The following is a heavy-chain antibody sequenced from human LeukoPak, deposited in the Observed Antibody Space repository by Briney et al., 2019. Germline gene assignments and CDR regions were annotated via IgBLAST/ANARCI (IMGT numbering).Heavy chain of an antibody. J-gene: IGHJ6*02. Sequence: SETLSLTCTVSGGSISSSSYYWGWIRQPPGKGLEWIGSIYYSGSTYYNPSLKSRVTISVDTSKNQFSLKLSSVTAADTAVYYCARVALRARSITIFGVGRDYGMDVWGQGTTVTVSS. CDR3: ARVALRARSITIFGVGRDYGMDV. CDR2: IYYSGST. D-gene: IGHD3-3*01. V-gene: IGHV4-39*01. CDR1: GGSISSSSYY.